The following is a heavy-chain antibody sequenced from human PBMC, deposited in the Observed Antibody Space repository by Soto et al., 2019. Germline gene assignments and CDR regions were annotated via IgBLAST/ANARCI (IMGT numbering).Heavy chain of an antibody. CDR2: IYYSGNT. J-gene: IGHJ6*03. D-gene: IGHD2-15*01. CDR1: GGSVSSGSYY. V-gene: IGHV4-39*01. CDR3: ARHVGGYYYYMDV. Sequence: QLQLQESGPGLVKPSETLSLTCTVSGGSVSSGSYYWGWIRQPPGKGLEWIGSIYYSGNTYYNPSFKSRVTISVDTSKNQCSLKLSSVTAADTAVYYCARHVGGYYYYMDVWGKGTTVTVSS.